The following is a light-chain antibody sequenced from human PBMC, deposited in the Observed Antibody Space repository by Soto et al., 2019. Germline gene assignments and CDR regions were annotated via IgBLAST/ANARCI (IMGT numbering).Light chain of an antibody. CDR2: EVT. J-gene: IGLJ1*01. CDR3: SSHTSSNTRV. V-gene: IGLV2-14*01. Sequence: ALTQPASVSGSPGQSITISCTGTSSDVGGYNYVSWYQQHPGKAPKLIIYEVTNRPSGISYRFSGSKSGNTASLTISGLQAEDEADYYCSSHTSSNTRVFGTGTKVTVL. CDR1: SSDVGGYNY.